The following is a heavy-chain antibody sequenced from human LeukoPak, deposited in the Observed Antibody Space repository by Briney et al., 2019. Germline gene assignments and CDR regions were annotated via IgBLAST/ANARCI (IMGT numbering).Heavy chain of an antibody. CDR1: GFTFSKYW. D-gene: IGHD1-26*01. CDR2: IKEDGSEI. Sequence: GGSLRLSCAASGFTFSKYWMQWVRQAPGKGLEWVAVIKEDGSEIHYVDSVKGRFTISRDYAENALYLQMNSLRAEDTAVYYCARDTLSMGATTEYYYYGMDVWGQGTTVTVSS. J-gene: IGHJ6*02. CDR3: ARDTLSMGATTEYYYYGMDV. V-gene: IGHV3-7*01.